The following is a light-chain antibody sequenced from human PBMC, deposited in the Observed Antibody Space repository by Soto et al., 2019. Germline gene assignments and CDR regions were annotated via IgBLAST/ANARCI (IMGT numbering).Light chain of an antibody. J-gene: IGKJ2*01. V-gene: IGKV3-11*01. CDR1: QSVSSY. CDR2: DAS. Sequence: TVLTQSPGTLSLSPGERATLSCRASQSVSSYLAWYQQKPGQAPRLLIYDASNRATGIPARFSGSGSGTDFTLTISSLEPEDFAVYYCQQRSNWPSVTFGQGTKVDIK. CDR3: QQRSNWPSVT.